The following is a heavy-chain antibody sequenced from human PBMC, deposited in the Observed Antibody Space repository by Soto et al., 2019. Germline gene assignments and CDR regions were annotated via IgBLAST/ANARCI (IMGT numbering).Heavy chain of an antibody. J-gene: IGHJ4*02. CDR1: GFTFTSSA. V-gene: IGHV1-58*01. CDR3: AADPSLAGASTPDY. CDR2: IVVGSGNT. Sequence: SVKVSCKASGFTFTSSAVQWVRQARGQRLEWIGWIVVGSGNTNYAQKFQERVTITRDMSTSTAYMELSSLRSEDTAVYYCAADPSLAGASTPDYWGQGTLVTVSS. D-gene: IGHD1-26*01.